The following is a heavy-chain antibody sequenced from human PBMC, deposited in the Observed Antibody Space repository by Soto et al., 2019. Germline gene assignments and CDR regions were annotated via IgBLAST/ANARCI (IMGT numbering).Heavy chain of an antibody. CDR3: ARAVAPYLGTWFDP. CDR2: ISHTGST. V-gene: IGHV4-30-2*01. J-gene: IGHJ5*02. D-gene: IGHD3-16*01. Sequence: QLQLQESGSGLVKPSQTLSLNCAVSGGSISSGNSYSWSWIRQPPGKGLEWIGSISHTGSTSYNPSLNGRVTMSVDKSKNQFSLKLSSVTAADMAVYYCARAVAPYLGTWFDPWGQGTLVIVSS. CDR1: GGSISSGNSYS.